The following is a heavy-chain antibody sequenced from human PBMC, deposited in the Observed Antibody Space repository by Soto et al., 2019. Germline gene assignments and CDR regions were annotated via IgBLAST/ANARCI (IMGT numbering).Heavy chain of an antibody. CDR3: AGDTYGDYVDGMDV. Sequence: ASVKVSCKASGYTFTSYGISWVRQAPGQGLERMGWISAYNGNTNYAQKLQGRVTMTTDTSTSTAYMELRSLRSDDTAVYYCAGDTYGDYVDGMDVWGQGTTVTVSS. J-gene: IGHJ6*02. CDR2: ISAYNGNT. CDR1: GYTFTSYG. D-gene: IGHD4-17*01. V-gene: IGHV1-18*01.